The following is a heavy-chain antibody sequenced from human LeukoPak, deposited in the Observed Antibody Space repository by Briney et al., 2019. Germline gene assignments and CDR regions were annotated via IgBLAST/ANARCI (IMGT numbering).Heavy chain of an antibody. V-gene: IGHV1-18*01. CDR1: GYTFINYG. CDR2: ISPYNGNT. J-gene: IGHJ4*02. Sequence: ASMKVSCKASGYTFINYGISWVRQAPGQGLEWMGWISPYNGNTNYAQKLQGRVTMTTDTSTSTAYMEVRSLRYDDTAVYYCARDGMDLGYCSGGSCYYDYWGQGTLVTVSS. D-gene: IGHD2-15*01. CDR3: ARDGMDLGYCSGGSCYYDY.